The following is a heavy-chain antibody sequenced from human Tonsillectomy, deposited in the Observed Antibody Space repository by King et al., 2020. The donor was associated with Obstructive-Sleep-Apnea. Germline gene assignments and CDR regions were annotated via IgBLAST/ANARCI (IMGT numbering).Heavy chain of an antibody. CDR3: ARGRSES. CDR1: RGTFNNYA. Sequence: QLVQSGAEVKKPGSSVKVSCKSSRGTFNNYAITWVRQAPGQGLEWMGRILPALGITNYALRLQGGVKITVDRSTTTAHMELSSLRSEDTAVYFCARGRSESWGQGTLDTVSS. J-gene: IGHJ5*01. CDR2: ILPALGIT. V-gene: IGHV1-69*04.